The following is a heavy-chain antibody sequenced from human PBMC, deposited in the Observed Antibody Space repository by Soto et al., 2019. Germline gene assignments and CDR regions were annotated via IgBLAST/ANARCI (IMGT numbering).Heavy chain of an antibody. Sequence: EVQLVESGGGLVKPGGSLRLSCAASGFTFSNAWMNWVRQAPGKGLEWVGRIKSKTDGGTTDYAAPVKGRFTISREDSKNTLYLQMTSLKTEDTAVYYCTTSRPMITFGGVFVMPRFDDWGQGTLVTVSS. D-gene: IGHD3-16*02. CDR3: TTSRPMITFGGVFVMPRFDD. CDR2: IKSKTDGGTT. V-gene: IGHV3-15*07. J-gene: IGHJ4*02. CDR1: GFTFSNAW.